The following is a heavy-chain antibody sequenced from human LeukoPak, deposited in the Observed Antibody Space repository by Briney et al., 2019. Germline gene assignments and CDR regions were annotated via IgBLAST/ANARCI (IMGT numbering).Heavy chain of an antibody. V-gene: IGHV3-48*03. D-gene: IGHD1-26*01. Sequence: GGSLRLSCAASGFTFSSYEMNWARQAPGKGLEWVSYISSSGSTIYYADSVKGRFTISRDNAKNSLYLQMNSLRAEDTAVYYCARGRSYCFDYWGQGTLVTVSS. CDR2: ISSSGSTI. CDR3: ARGRSYCFDY. CDR1: GFTFSSYE. J-gene: IGHJ4*02.